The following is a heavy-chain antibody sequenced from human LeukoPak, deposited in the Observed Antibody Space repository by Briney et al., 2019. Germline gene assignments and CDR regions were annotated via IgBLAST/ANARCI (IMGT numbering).Heavy chain of an antibody. J-gene: IGHJ4*02. CDR1: GGSISSYY. D-gene: IGHD3-22*01. V-gene: IGHV4-4*07. CDR2: LHTSGST. CDR3: ARDHHYYDSSGYYYTDY. Sequence: PSETLSLTCTVSGGSISSYYWSWIRQPAGEGLEWIGRLHTSGSTHYNPSLKSRVTMSVDTSKNQFSLKLSSVTAADTAVYYCARDHHYYDSSGYYYTDYWGQGTLVTVSS.